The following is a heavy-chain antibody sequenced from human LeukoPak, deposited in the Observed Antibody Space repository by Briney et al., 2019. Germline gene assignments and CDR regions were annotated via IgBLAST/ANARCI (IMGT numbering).Heavy chain of an antibody. CDR3: AADIVVVAAAPYLDY. V-gene: IGHV3-23*01. CDR1: GFTFNSYA. J-gene: IGHJ4*02. CDR2: ISGSGGST. Sequence: GGSLRLSCAASGFTFNSYAMSWVRQAAGKGLEWVSAISGSGGSTYYADSVGGRFTISRDNSKNTLYLQMNSLRAEDTAVYYCAADIVVVAAAPYLDYWGQGTLVTVSS. D-gene: IGHD2-15*01.